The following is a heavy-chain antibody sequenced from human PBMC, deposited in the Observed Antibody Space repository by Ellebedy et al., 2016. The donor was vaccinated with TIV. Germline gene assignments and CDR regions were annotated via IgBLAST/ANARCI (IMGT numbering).Heavy chain of an antibody. Sequence: GGSLRLSCKASGYSFTNYWIGWVRQMPGKGLEWMGIIYPGDSDTRYSPSFQGQVTISADKSISTAYLQWSSLKASDTAMYYCARREWELQNYYGMDVWGQGTTVTVSS. V-gene: IGHV5-51*01. CDR3: ARREWELQNYYGMDV. CDR2: IYPGDSDT. J-gene: IGHJ6*02. D-gene: IGHD1-26*01. CDR1: GYSFTNYW.